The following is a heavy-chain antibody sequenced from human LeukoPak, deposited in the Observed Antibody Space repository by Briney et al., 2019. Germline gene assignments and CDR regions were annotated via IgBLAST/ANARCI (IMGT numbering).Heavy chain of an antibody. V-gene: IGHV3-53*01. CDR1: GFTVNNNY. D-gene: IGHD2-15*01. J-gene: IGHJ4*02. CDR2: IYNGGST. CDR3: ARTIVDGGTNY. Sequence: GGSLRLSCVASGFTVNNNYLSWVRQAPGKGLEWVSVIYNGGSTYYADSVRGRFTISRDNSKNTLYLHMNSLRAEDTAVYYCARTIVDGGTNYWGQGTLVTVSS.